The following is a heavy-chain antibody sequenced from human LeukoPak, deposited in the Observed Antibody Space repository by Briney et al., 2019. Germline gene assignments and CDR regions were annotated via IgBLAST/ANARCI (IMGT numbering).Heavy chain of an antibody. Sequence: ASVKVSCKASGYTFTSYDINWVRQAPGQGFEWMGIFKFDGGITTYPRKFQGRVTMTSDMSTSTVYMELSSLTSEDTAVYYCAREQPHSYYVDVWGKGTTVTVSS. V-gene: IGHV1-46*01. D-gene: IGHD6-13*01. CDR3: AREQPHSYYVDV. CDR2: FKFDGGIT. J-gene: IGHJ6*03. CDR1: GYTFTSYD.